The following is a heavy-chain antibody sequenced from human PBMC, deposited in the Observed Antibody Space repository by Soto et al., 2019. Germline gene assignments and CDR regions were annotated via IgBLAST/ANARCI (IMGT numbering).Heavy chain of an antibody. D-gene: IGHD2-15*01. Sequence: QVQLRESGPGLVKPSETLSLTCSVSGGSVSSYYWSWIRQPAGKGPEWIGRIYTGGRTNYNPSLNSRATMSVDTSKNQFSLRLTSVTAADTAVYYCARASVGPPGGGSWTMPFDSWGRGTLVTVSS. V-gene: IGHV4-4*07. CDR2: IYTGGRT. CDR3: ARASVGPPGGGSWTMPFDS. CDR1: GGSVSSYY. J-gene: IGHJ4*02.